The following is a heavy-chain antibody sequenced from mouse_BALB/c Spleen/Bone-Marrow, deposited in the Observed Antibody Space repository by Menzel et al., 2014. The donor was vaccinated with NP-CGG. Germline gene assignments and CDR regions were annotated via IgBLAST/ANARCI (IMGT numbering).Heavy chain of an antibody. J-gene: IGHJ2*01. CDR2: IYPGDGDT. CDR3: ARVGLGLDY. V-gene: IGHV1-82*01. D-gene: IGHD3-3*01. Sequence: VQLQQSGPELVKPGASVKISCKASGYAFSSSWMNWVKQRPGQGLEWIGRIYPGDGDTNYNGKFKGKATLTADKSSSTAYMQLSSLTSVDSAVYFCARVGLGLDYWGQGTTLTVSS. CDR1: GYAFSSSW.